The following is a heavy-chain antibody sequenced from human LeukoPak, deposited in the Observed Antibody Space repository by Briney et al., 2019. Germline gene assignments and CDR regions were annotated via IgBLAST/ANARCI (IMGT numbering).Heavy chain of an antibody. V-gene: IGHV1-8*01. Sequence: ASVKVSCKTSGYTFTSYDLNWVRQATGQGLEWMGWVNPNSGNTGYAQKFQGRVTMTRNTSISTAYMELSSLRSEDTAVYYCARNLLDIADPWESSGYWGQGTLVTVSS. CDR1: GYTFTSYD. D-gene: IGHD5-12*01. J-gene: IGHJ4*02. CDR3: ARNLLDIADPWESSGY. CDR2: VNPNSGNT.